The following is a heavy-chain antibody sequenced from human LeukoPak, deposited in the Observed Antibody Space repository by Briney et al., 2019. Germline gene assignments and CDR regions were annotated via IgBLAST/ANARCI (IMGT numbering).Heavy chain of an antibody. Sequence: PSETLSLTCTVSGGSISSSSYYWGWIRQPPGKGLEWIGYIYHTGRTFYNPSLTSRVTISVDRSNNQFSLKLSSVTAADTAVYYCARLNLAMTNFDYWGQGTLVTVSS. J-gene: IGHJ4*02. V-gene: IGHV4-30-2*01. CDR3: ARLNLAMTNFDY. D-gene: IGHD3-16*01. CDR2: IYHTGRT. CDR1: GGSISSSSYY.